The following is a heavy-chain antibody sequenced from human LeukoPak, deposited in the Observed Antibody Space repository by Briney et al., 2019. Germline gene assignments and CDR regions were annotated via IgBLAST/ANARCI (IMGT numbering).Heavy chain of an antibody. Sequence: GASVKVSCKASGYTFTSYSMHWVRQAPGQGLEWMGIINPSGGSTSYAQKFQGRVTMTRDTSTSTVYMELSSLRSEDTAVYYCARDGYDSSGYDTPIDYWGQGTLVTVSS. CDR2: INPSGGST. CDR1: GYTFTSYS. CDR3: ARDGYDSSGYDTPIDY. V-gene: IGHV1-46*01. J-gene: IGHJ4*02. D-gene: IGHD3-22*01.